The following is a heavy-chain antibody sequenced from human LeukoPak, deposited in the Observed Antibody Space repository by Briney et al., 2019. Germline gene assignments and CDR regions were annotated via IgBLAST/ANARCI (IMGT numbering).Heavy chain of an antibody. CDR2: ISYDGSNK. D-gene: IGHD3-10*01. CDR1: GFSFSSHD. CDR3: AKEGSKIGSGRNRYYYTGMDV. V-gene: IGHV3-30*18. J-gene: IGHJ6*04. Sequence: PGRSLRLSCAASGFSFSSHDMHWIRQAPGKGLEWVALISYDGSNKNYGDSVRGRFTISRDNSKNTLSLQLNSLRAEDTAVYYCAKEGSKIGSGRNRYYYTGMDVWGKGTTDTVSS.